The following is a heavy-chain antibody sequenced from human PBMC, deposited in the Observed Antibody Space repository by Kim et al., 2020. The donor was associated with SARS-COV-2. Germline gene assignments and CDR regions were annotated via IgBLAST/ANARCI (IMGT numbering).Heavy chain of an antibody. Sequence: GGSLRLSCAASGFTFSNAWMSWVRQAPGKGLEWVGRIKSKTDGGTTDYAAPVKGRFTISRDDSKNTLYLQMNSLKTEDTAVYYCTTDEGLWFGDLDYYYGMDVWGQGTTVTVSS. CDR1: GFTFSNAW. D-gene: IGHD3-10*01. V-gene: IGHV3-15*01. J-gene: IGHJ6*02. CDR2: IKSKTDGGTT. CDR3: TTDEGLWFGDLDYYYGMDV.